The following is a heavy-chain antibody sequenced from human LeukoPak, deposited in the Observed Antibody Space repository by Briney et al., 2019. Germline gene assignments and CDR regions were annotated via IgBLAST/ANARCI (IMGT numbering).Heavy chain of an antibody. CDR2: IYYSGST. CDR1: GGSISSYY. Sequence: PSETLSLTCTVSGGSISSYYWSWIRQPPGKGLEWIGYIYYSGSTNYNPSLKSRVTISVDTSKNQFSLKLSSVTAADTAVYYCARDQVEGAVAGKDYWGQGTLVTVSS. V-gene: IGHV4-59*12. D-gene: IGHD6-19*01. J-gene: IGHJ4*02. CDR3: ARDQVEGAVAGKDY.